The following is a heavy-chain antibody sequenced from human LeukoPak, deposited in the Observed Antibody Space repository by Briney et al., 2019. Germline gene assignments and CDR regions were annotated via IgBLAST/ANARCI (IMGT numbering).Heavy chain of an antibody. Sequence: SVKVSCKASGGTFSSYAISWVRQAPGQGLEWMGRIIPIFGTANYAQKFQGRVTITTDESTSTAYMELSSLRSEDTAVYYCAREIRGSDAYFDYWGQGALVTVSS. CDR1: GGTFSSYA. CDR2: IIPIFGTA. D-gene: IGHD3-10*01. V-gene: IGHV1-69*05. CDR3: AREIRGSDAYFDY. J-gene: IGHJ4*02.